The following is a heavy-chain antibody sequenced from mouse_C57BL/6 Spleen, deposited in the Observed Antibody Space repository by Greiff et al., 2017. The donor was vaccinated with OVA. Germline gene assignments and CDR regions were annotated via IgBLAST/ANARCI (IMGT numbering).Heavy chain of an antibody. CDR2: IDPETGGT. D-gene: IGHD1-1*01. CDR3: TRPVATGYYAMDY. V-gene: IGHV1-15*01. J-gene: IGHJ4*01. CDR1: GYTFTDYE. Sequence: VQLQQSGAELVRPGASVTLSCKASGYTFTDYEMHWVKQTPVHGLEWIGAIDPETGGTAYNQKFKGKAILTADKSSSTAYMELRSLTSEDSAVYYCTRPVATGYYAMDYWGQGTSVTVSS.